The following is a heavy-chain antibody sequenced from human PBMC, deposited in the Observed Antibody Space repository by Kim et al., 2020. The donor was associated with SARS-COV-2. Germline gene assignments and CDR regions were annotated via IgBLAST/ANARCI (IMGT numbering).Heavy chain of an antibody. Sequence: GGSTYSADSEKGRLTISRDKSKNTMYLQMNSLRAEDTAVYYCARELALDYWGQGTLVTVSS. CDR2: GGST. J-gene: IGHJ4*02. V-gene: IGHV3-53*01. CDR3: ARELALDY.